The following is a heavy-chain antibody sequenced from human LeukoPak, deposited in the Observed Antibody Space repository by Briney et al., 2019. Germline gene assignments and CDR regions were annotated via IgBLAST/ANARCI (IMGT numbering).Heavy chain of an antibody. CDR2: ISYDGSNK. J-gene: IGHJ4*02. D-gene: IGHD3-22*01. CDR3: ARGLYDSSSFDY. Sequence: GGSLRPSCAASGFTFSSYAMHWVRQAPGKGLEWVAVISYDGSNKYYADSVKGRFTISRDNSKNTLYLQMNSLRAEDTAVYYCARGLYDSSSFDYWGQGTLVTVSS. CDR1: GFTFSSYA. V-gene: IGHV3-30-3*01.